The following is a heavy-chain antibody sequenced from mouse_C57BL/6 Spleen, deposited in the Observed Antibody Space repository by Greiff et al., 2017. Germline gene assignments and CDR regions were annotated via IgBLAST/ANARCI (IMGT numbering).Heavy chain of an antibody. CDR2: IDPSDCYT. V-gene: IGHV1-69*01. J-gene: IGHJ1*01. CDR3: ARRAYGSSYWYFDV. CDR1: GYTFTSYW. Sequence: VQLQQPGAELVMPGASVKLSCKASGYTFTSYWMHWVKQRPGQGLEWIGEIDPSDCYTNYNQKFKGKSTLTVDKSSSTAYMQLSSLTSEDSAVYYCARRAYGSSYWYFDVWGPGTTVTVSS. D-gene: IGHD1-1*01.